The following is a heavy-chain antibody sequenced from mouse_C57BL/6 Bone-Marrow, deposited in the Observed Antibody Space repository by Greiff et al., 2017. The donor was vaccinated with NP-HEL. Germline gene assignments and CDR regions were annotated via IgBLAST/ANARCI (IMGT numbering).Heavy chain of an antibody. V-gene: IGHV1-82*01. CDR1: GYAFSSSW. J-gene: IGHJ1*03. Sequence: VQLQQSGPELVKPGASVKISCKASGYAFSSSWMNWVKQRPGKGLEWIGRIYPGDGDTNYNGKFKGKATLTADKSSSPAYMQLSSLTSEDSAVYFCARWYGSPWYFDVWGTGTTVTVSS. CDR3: ARWYGSPWYFDV. CDR2: IYPGDGDT. D-gene: IGHD1-1*01.